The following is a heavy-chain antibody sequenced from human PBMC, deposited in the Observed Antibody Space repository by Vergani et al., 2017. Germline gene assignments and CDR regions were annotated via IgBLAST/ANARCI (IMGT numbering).Heavy chain of an antibody. CDR1: GFTSSYYG. CDR2: ISYDGTQK. V-gene: IGHV3-30*03. CDR3: ATKICGTPGCQIGYFRE. Sequence: QVHLVESGGGVVQPGRSLRLSCVVPGFTSSYYGMHWVRQAPGKGLEWVAVISYDGTQKYYADSVKGRFTISRDNSKSTLYLQMNSLRTEDTAVYYCATKICGTPGCQIGYFREWGQGTLVTVSS. D-gene: IGHD1-1*01. J-gene: IGHJ1*01.